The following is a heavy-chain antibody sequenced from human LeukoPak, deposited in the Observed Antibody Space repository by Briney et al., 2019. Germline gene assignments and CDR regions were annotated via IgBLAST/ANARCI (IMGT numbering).Heavy chain of an antibody. J-gene: IGHJ4*02. CDR2: ISGSGGST. CDR3: AKDPLVRGVTYDY. D-gene: IGHD3-10*01. CDR1: GFTFSSYA. Sequence: GGSLRLSCAASGFTFSSYAMSWVRQAPGKGLEWVSAISGSGGSTYYADSVTGRFTISRDNSKNTLYLQMNSLRAEDTAVYYCAKDPLVRGVTYDYWGQGTLVTVSS. V-gene: IGHV3-23*01.